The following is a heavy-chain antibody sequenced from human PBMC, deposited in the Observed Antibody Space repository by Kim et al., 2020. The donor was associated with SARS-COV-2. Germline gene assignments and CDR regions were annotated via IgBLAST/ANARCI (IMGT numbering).Heavy chain of an antibody. J-gene: IGHJ6*02. Sequence: PSLKSRVTMSVDTSMNQFALDLSPVTAADTAVYYCARHSGAGNNFYYGMDVWGQGTTVAVSS. V-gene: IGHV4-39*01. D-gene: IGHD1-1*01. CDR3: ARHSGAGNNFYYGMDV.